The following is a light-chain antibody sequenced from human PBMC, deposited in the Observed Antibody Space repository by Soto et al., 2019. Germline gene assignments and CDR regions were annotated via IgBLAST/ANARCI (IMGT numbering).Light chain of an antibody. CDR1: QSVSSSY. CDR3: QHYGSSSWT. Sequence: EIVLAQSPATLSLSPGERATLSCRASQSVSSSYLAWYQQKPGQAPRLLIYGASSRATGIPVRFSGSGSGTDFTLSISRLEPEDFAVYYCQHYGSSSWTFGQGTKV. J-gene: IGKJ1*01. CDR2: GAS. V-gene: IGKV3-20*01.